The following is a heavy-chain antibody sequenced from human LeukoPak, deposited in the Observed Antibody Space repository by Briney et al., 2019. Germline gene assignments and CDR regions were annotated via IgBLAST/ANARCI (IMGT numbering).Heavy chain of an antibody. J-gene: IGHJ4*02. CDR3: ARSVKLLRWIFDY. V-gene: IGHV4-38-2*02. Sequence: PSETLSPTCTVSGYSISSGYYWGWIRRAPGTGLEWIGNIYHSGSTDYNPSLKSRVTISVDPSKNQFSLRLSSVTAADTAVYYCARSVKLLRWIFDYWGQGTLVTVSS. D-gene: IGHD2-21*01. CDR1: GYSISSGYY. CDR2: IYHSGST.